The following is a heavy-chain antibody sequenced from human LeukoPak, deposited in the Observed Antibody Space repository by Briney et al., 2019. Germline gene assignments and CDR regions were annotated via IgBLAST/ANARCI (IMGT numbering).Heavy chain of an antibody. Sequence: GGSLRLSCAASGFTFSSYGMHWVRQAPGKGLEWVAFIRYDGSNKYYADSVKGRFTISRDNAMNSLYLQMNSLRAEDTAVYYCARDKVGTGATHLDYWGQGTLVTVSS. CDR2: IRYDGSNK. CDR1: GFTFSSYG. CDR3: ARDKVGTGATHLDY. J-gene: IGHJ4*02. D-gene: IGHD1-26*01. V-gene: IGHV3-30*02.